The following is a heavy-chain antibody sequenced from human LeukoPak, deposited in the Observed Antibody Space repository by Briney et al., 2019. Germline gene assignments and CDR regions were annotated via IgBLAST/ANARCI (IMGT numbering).Heavy chain of an antibody. J-gene: IGHJ4*02. V-gene: IGHV1-18*01. CDR2: VSSYNGNT. CDR1: GYTFTSYG. CDR3: ARDLYGDYFFDY. D-gene: IGHD4-17*01. Sequence: GASVKVSCKASGYTFTSYGISWVRQAPGQGLEWMGWVSSYNGNTNYAQKLQGRVTMTRDTSTSTVYMELSSLRSEDTAVYFCARDLYGDYFFDYWGQGTLVTVSS.